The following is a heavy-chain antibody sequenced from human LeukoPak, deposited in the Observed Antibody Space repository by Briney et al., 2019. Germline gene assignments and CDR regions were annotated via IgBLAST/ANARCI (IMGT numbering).Heavy chain of an antibody. CDR2: ISSSSSYI. J-gene: IGHJ4*02. Sequence: PGGSLRLSCAASGFTFSSYSMNWVRQAPGKGLEWVSSISSSSSYIYYADSVKGRFTISRDNAKNSLYLQMNSLRAEDTAVYYCASQSYGDYVFDYWGQGTLVTVSS. CDR1: GFTFSSYS. V-gene: IGHV3-21*01. D-gene: IGHD4-17*01. CDR3: ASQSYGDYVFDY.